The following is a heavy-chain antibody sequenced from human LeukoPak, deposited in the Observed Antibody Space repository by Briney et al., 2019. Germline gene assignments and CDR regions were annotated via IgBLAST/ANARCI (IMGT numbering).Heavy chain of an antibody. CDR2: INPNSGGT. V-gene: IGHV1-2*02. CDR3: ARPKSYYSSFDY. D-gene: IGHD3-10*01. CDR1: GYTFAGYY. Sequence: ASVKVSCKASGYTFAGYYMHWVRQAPGQGLEWMGWINPNSGGTNYAQKFQGRVTMTRDTSISTAYMELSRLRSDDTAMYYCARPKSYYSSFDYWGQGTLVTVSS. J-gene: IGHJ4*02.